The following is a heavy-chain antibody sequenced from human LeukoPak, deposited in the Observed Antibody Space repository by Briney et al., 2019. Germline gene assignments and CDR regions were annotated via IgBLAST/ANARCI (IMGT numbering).Heavy chain of an antibody. Sequence: SETLSLTCTVSGVSISSYWWSWIRQPAGKGLEWIGHISTIGSTIYNPSLKSRVTISGDKSKSQFSLKLSSVTAADTAVYYCARSVSAFDIWGQGTVVTVSS. V-gene: IGHV4-4*07. CDR1: GVSISSYW. J-gene: IGHJ3*02. CDR3: ARSVSAFDI. D-gene: IGHD5/OR15-5a*01. CDR2: ISTIGST.